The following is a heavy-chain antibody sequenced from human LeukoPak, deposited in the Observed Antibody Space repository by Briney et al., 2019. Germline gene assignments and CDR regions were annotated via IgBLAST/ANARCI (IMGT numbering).Heavy chain of an antibody. CDR1: GFTFSSYE. CDR3: ARDLAGLGYCSGGSCYGSHWFDP. J-gene: IGHJ5*02. D-gene: IGHD2-15*01. V-gene: IGHV3-48*03. CDR2: ISSSGSTI. Sequence: GGSLRLSCAASGFTFSSYEMNWVRQAPGKGLEWVSYISSSGSTIYYADSVKGRFTISRDNAKNSLYLQMNSLRAEDTAVYYCARDLAGLGYCSGGSCYGSHWFDPWGQGTLVTVSS.